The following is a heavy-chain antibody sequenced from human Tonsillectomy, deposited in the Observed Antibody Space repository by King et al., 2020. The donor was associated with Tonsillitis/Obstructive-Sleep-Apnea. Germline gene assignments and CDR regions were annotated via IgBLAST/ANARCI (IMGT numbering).Heavy chain of an antibody. Sequence: QLQESGPGLVKPSQTLSLTCAIFGDSVSSNTAAWNWFRQSPSRGLEWLARTYYRSKWYTDYALSVRSRITINADTSKNQFSLQLNSVTPEDTAVYYCARDGATSSYDLDVGGQGTLVTVSS. CDR3: ARDGATSSYDLDV. V-gene: IGHV6-1*01. D-gene: IGHD5-12*01. CDR2: TYYRSKWYT. J-gene: IGHJ4*02. CDR1: GDSVSSNTAA.